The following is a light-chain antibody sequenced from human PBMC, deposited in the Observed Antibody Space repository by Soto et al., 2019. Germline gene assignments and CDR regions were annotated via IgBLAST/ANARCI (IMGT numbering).Light chain of an antibody. V-gene: IGLV4-69*01. CDR3: QTWGTGYWV. Sequence: QLVLTQSPSASASLGASVKLTCTLNSGYATYAIAWHQQQPEKGPRYLMKLNSDGSHSKGDGIPDRFSGSSSGTERYLTISSPQSEDEADYYCQTWGTGYWVFGGGTKLTVL. CDR1: SGYATYA. CDR2: LNSDGSH. J-gene: IGLJ3*02.